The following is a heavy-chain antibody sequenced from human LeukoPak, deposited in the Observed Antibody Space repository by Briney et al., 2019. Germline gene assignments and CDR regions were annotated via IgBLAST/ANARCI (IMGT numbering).Heavy chain of an antibody. CDR3: ARDRGYTFDC. CDR2: INSDGSST. J-gene: IGHJ4*02. CDR1: GFTFSSYW. Sequence: GSLRLSCAASGFTFSSYWMHWVRQAPGKGLVWVSHINSDGSSTSYADSVKGRFTISRDNAKNTLSLQMNSLRAEDTAVYYCARDRGYTFDCWGQGTQVT. V-gene: IGHV3-74*01. D-gene: IGHD5-18*01.